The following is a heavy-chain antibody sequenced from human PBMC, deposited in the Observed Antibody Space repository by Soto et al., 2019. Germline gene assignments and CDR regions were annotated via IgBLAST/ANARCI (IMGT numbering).Heavy chain of an antibody. CDR3: AGGFSYGYIDH. Sequence: LRLSCAASGFTVSSNYMSWVRQAPGRGLEWLSVIFAGGGAYYADSVKGRFTISKDNSKNRVYLQMNTLRAGDTAVYYCAGGFSYGYIDHWGQGTPVTVSS. D-gene: IGHD5-18*01. CDR2: IFAGGGA. V-gene: IGHV3-53*01. CDR1: GFTVSSNY. J-gene: IGHJ4*02.